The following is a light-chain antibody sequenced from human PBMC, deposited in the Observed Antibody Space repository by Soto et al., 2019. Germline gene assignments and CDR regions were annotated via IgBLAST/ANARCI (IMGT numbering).Light chain of an antibody. CDR3: QQYNTPRT. V-gene: IGKV1-5*03. Sequence: DIQMTQSPSTLPASVGDRVTITCRASQSISSWLAWYQQKPGKAPKLLIYKASTLESGVPSRFSGSGSGAEFTLTISSLQPDDFATYYCQQYNTPRTFGQGTKVDIK. CDR2: KAS. J-gene: IGKJ1*01. CDR1: QSISSW.